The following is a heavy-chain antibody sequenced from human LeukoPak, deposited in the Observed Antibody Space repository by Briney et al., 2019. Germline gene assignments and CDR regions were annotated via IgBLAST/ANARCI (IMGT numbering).Heavy chain of an antibody. Sequence: GGSLRLSCAASGFTFSSYAMGWVRQAPGKGLEWLSCISGAGYISSADSVKGRFTISRDNAKNSLYLQMNSLRAEDTAVYYCARETRYSSDYWGQGTLVTVSS. CDR3: ARETRYSSDY. D-gene: IGHD1-26*01. J-gene: IGHJ4*02. CDR2: ISGAGYI. V-gene: IGHV3-21*01. CDR1: GFTFSSYA.